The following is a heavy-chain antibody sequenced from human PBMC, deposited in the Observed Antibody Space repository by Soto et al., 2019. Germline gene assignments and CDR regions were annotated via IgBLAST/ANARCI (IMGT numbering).Heavy chain of an antibody. Sequence: GGSLRLSCAASGFTFSSYGMHWVRQAPGKGLEWVSYISSSSSTIYYADSVKGRFTISRDNAKNSLYLQMNSLRDEDTAVYYCARTSLRYFDWLTASAFDIWGQGTMVTVSS. J-gene: IGHJ3*02. D-gene: IGHD3-9*01. CDR3: ARTSLRYFDWLTASAFDI. CDR1: GFTFSSYG. CDR2: ISSSSSTI. V-gene: IGHV3-48*02.